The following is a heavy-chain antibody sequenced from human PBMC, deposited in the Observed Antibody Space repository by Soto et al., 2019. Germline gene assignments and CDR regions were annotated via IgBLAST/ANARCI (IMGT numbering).Heavy chain of an antibody. J-gene: IGHJ4*02. D-gene: IGHD1-26*01. V-gene: IGHV1-2*04. CDR1: GYTFTGYY. CDR3: ARGGSNLPLSGSYYKGVDY. Sequence: QVQLVQSGAEVKKPGASVKVSCKASGYTFTGYYMHWVRQAPGQGLEWMGWINPNSGGTNYAQKFQGWVTMTRDTSISTAYMELSRLRSDDTAVYYCARGGSNLPLSGSYYKGVDYWGQGTLVTVSS. CDR2: INPNSGGT.